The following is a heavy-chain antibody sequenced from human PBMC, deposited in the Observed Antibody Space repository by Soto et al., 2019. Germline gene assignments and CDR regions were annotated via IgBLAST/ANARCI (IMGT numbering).Heavy chain of an antibody. D-gene: IGHD2-15*01. Sequence: QVQLQESGPGLVKPSQTLSLTCTVSGGSMNSGGYCWNWIRQHPGEGLEWIGCISYGGTTSYNPSLKSRLTISGDTSKNQFSLMLTSVTAADTAVYYCSRGILVWGQGTLITVSS. CDR1: GGSMNSGGYC. CDR3: SRGILV. CDR2: ISYGGTT. J-gene: IGHJ4*02. V-gene: IGHV4-31*03.